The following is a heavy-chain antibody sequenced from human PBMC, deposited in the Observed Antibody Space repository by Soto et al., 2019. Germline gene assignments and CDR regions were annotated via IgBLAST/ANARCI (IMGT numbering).Heavy chain of an antibody. CDR1: GFTFINYA. J-gene: IGHJ3*02. CDR3: VKRSGQSNGWGAFDI. D-gene: IGHD6-19*01. Sequence: GGSLRLSCAASGFTFINYAMHWVRQAPGKGLEWVAVISNDGNTRYYAESVKGRFTISRDNSKNTVDLQMNSLRAEDTAVYYCVKRSGQSNGWGAFDIWGQGAMVTVSS. CDR2: ISNDGNTR. V-gene: IGHV3-30*04.